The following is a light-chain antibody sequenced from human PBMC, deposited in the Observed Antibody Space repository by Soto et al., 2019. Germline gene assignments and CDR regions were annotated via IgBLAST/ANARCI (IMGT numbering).Light chain of an antibody. CDR3: SSFTSSSTRV. CDR2: EVS. J-gene: IGLJ1*01. CDR1: GSDVGGYNY. V-gene: IGLV2-14*01. Sequence: QSALTQPASVSGSPGQSITISCTGTGSDVGGYNYVSWYQQYPGKAPKLMIYEVSNRPSGVSNRFSGSKSVNTASLIISGLQSEDEAGYYCSSFTSSSTRVFGTGTKLTVL.